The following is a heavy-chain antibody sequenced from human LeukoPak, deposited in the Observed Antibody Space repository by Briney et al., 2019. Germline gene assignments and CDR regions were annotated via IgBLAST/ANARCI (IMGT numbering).Heavy chain of an antibody. Sequence: SETLSLTCTVSGGSINSYYWSWIRQPPGKGLEWIGYISFIGTTDYNPSLKSRVTMSVDTSRNQFSLRLSSVTAADTAVYYCARHDIVSRAFDIWGQGTMVTVSP. J-gene: IGHJ3*02. D-gene: IGHD5-12*01. CDR2: ISFIGTT. CDR3: ARHDIVSRAFDI. V-gene: IGHV4-59*08. CDR1: GGSINSYY.